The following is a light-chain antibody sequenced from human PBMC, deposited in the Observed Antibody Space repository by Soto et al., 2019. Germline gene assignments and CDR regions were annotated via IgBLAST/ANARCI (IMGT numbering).Light chain of an antibody. CDR1: QSISSY. CDR3: QQSYSTPYT. V-gene: IGKV1-39*01. J-gene: IGKJ2*01. CDR2: AAS. Sequence: DIQMTQSPFSLSASVGDRVTITCRASQSISSYLNWYQQKPGKAPKLLIYAASSLQSGVSSRFSGSGSGKDFILTISSLQPEDFATYFCQQSYSTPYTFGQGTKLEIK.